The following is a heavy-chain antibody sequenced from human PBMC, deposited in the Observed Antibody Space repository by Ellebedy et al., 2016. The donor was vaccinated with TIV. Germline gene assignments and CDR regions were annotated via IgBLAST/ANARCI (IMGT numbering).Heavy chain of an antibody. CDR3: AKVRGYGSGWNLFPQGVYYYFDV. Sequence: GGSLRLXXAAYGLTFGSYTMNWVRQAPGKGLEWVAIISYDGNNKFYSDSAKGRFTISRDNSNNTLYLQLNSLTEEDTAVFYCAKVRGYGSGWNLFPQGVYYYFDVWGRGTLVTVSS. V-gene: IGHV3-30-3*01. CDR1: GLTFGSYT. D-gene: IGHD6-19*01. J-gene: IGHJ2*01. CDR2: ISYDGNNK.